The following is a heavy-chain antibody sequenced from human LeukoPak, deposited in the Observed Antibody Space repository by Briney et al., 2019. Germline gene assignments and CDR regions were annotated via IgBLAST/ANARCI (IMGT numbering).Heavy chain of an antibody. J-gene: IGHJ4*02. Sequence: GGSLRLSCAASGFTFSSYWMHWVRQAPGKGLVWVSRINTDGSSTSYADSVKGRFTISRDNAKNTLYLQMNSLRAEDTAVYYCAREGEMVNTGFGYFDYWGQGTLVTVSS. CDR2: INTDGSST. CDR3: AREGEMVNTGFGYFDY. D-gene: IGHD5-24*01. V-gene: IGHV3-74*01. CDR1: GFTFSSYW.